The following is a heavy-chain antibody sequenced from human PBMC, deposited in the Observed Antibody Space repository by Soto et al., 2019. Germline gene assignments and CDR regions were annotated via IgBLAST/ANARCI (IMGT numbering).Heavy chain of an antibody. CDR3: ARDRLRGYDSSGFYS. CDR1: GYTFTSYY. Sequence: ASVKVSCKASGYTFTSYYMHWVRQAPGQGLEWMGGIIPIFGTANYAQKFQGRVTITADESTSTAYMELSSLRSEDTAVYYCARDRLRGYDSSGFYSWGQGTMVTVSS. V-gene: IGHV1-69*13. J-gene: IGHJ4*02. D-gene: IGHD3-22*01. CDR2: IIPIFGTA.